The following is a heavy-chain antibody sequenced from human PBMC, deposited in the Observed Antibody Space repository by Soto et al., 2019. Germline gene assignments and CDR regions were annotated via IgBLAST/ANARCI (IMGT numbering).Heavy chain of an antibody. Sequence: PSHTLSLPCAFSGFSISGFYWSWILQAPGKGLEWLGYKYYSGNTNYNPSLKGRLTMSVDTSKNHFSLILTSVTAADTAVYYCARGFALAARGMDVWGQGTTVTVSS. CDR1: GFSISGFY. CDR2: KYYSGNT. J-gene: IGHJ6*02. CDR3: ARGFALAARGMDV. V-gene: IGHV4-59*01. D-gene: IGHD6-6*01.